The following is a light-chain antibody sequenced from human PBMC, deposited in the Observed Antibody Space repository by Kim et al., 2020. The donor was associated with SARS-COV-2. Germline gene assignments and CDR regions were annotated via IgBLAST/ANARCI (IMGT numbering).Light chain of an antibody. V-gene: IGLV3-1*01. J-gene: IGLJ1*01. Sequence: SYELTQPPSVSVSPGQTASITCSGAKLGDKYASWYQPKPGQSPVVVIFRDNRRPSVIPERFSGSNSVYTATLTISGPQAMDEADYYCQAWDSSIYVFGTG. CDR1: KLGDKY. CDR3: QAWDSSIYV. CDR2: RDN.